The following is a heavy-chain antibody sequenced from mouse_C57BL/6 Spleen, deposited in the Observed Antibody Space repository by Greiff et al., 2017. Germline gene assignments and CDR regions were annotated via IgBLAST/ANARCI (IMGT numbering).Heavy chain of an antibody. CDR2: ISDGGSYT. V-gene: IGHV5-4*01. J-gene: IGHJ1*03. Sequence: EVMLVESGGGLVKPGGSLKLSCAASGFTFSSYAMSWVRQTPEKRLEWVATISDGGSYTYYPDNVKGRFTISRDNAKNNLYLQMSHLKSEDTAMYYCARDYQGWYFDVWGTGTTVTVSS. CDR1: GFTFSSYA. CDR3: ARDYQGWYFDV.